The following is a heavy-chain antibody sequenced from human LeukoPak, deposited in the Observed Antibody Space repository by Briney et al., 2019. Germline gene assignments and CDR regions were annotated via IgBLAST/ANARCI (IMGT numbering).Heavy chain of an antibody. D-gene: IGHD6-13*01. CDR1: GFTFSNAW. V-gene: IGHV3-15*01. Sequence: GGSLRLSCAASGFTFSNAWMTRVRQAPGKGLEWIGRIYSIPAGGTTDYAAPVKGRFTISRDDSKNTLYLQMNSLKTEDTAVYYRTPVLSKAAAGKWGQGTLVTVSS. J-gene: IGHJ4*02. CDR3: TPVLSKAAAGK. CDR2: IYSIPAGGTT.